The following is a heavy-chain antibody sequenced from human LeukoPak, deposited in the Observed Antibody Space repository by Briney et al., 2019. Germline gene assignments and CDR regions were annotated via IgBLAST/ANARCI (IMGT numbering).Heavy chain of an antibody. V-gene: IGHV1-8*01. CDR3: ARGPLVRLPSSFDP. J-gene: IGHJ5*02. D-gene: IGHD3-16*02. Sequence: GASVKVSCKASGNTFTSYDINWVRQATGQGLEWMGWMNPNSGNTGSAQRFQGRVTMTRDTSRSTAYMELSSLTSEDTAVYYCARGPLVRLPSSFDPWGQGTLVTVSS. CDR2: MNPNSGNT. CDR1: GNTFTSYD.